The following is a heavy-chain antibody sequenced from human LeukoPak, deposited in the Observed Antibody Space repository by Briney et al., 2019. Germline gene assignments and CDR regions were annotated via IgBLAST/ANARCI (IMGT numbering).Heavy chain of an antibody. D-gene: IGHD6-6*01. Sequence: GGSLRLSCAASGFTLSSYAMSWVRQAPGKGLEWVSAISGSGGSTYYSDSVKGRFTISRDNSKNTLYLQMNSLRAEDTAVYYCTRIYSSSSAGGRAFDIWGQGTMVTVSA. J-gene: IGHJ3*02. CDR3: TRIYSSSSAGGRAFDI. CDR1: GFTLSSYA. V-gene: IGHV3-23*01. CDR2: ISGSGGST.